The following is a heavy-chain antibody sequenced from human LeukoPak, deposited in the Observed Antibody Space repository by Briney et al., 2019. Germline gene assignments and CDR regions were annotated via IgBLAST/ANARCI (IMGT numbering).Heavy chain of an antibody. V-gene: IGHV3-33*06. J-gene: IGHJ4*02. Sequence: GRSLRLSCAASGFTFSSYGMHWVRQAPGKGLEWVAVICYDGSNKYYADSVKGRFTISRDNSKNTLYLQMNSLRAEDTAVYYCAKVGAAIDYGDYGHFDYWGQGTLVTVSS. D-gene: IGHD4-17*01. CDR1: GFTFSSYG. CDR3: AKVGAAIDYGDYGHFDY. CDR2: ICYDGSNK.